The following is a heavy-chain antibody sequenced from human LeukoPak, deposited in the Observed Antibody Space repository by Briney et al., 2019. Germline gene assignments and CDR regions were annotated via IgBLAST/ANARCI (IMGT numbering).Heavy chain of an antibody. CDR2: IYYSGST. D-gene: IGHD5-12*01. CDR3: ARDSGYEGYY. J-gene: IGHJ4*02. Sequence: PSETLSLTCTDSGGSVSSGSYYWSWIRQPPGKGLEWIGYIYYSGSTNYNPSLKSRVTISVDTSKNQFSLKLSSVTAADTAVYYCARDSGYEGYYWGQGTLVTVSS. CDR1: GGSVSSGSYY. V-gene: IGHV4-61*01.